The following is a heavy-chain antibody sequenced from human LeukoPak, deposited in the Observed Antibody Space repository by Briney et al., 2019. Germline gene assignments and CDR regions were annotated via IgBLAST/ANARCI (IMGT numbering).Heavy chain of an antibody. D-gene: IGHD5-24*01. J-gene: IGHJ4*02. V-gene: IGHV1-46*01. CDR1: GYTFTSYY. CDR3: AREGYDGYNEIGYFDY. CDR2: INPSGGST. Sequence: ASVKVSCKASGYTFTSYYMHWVRQAPGQGLEWMGIINPSGGSTSYAQKFQGRVTMTRDTSTSTVYMELSSLRSEDTAVYYCAREGYDGYNEIGYFDYWGQGTLVTVSS.